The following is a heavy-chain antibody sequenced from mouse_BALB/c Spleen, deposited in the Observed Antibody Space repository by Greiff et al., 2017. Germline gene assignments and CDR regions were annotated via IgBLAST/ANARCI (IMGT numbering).Heavy chain of an antibody. V-gene: IGHV2-9*02. CDR3: ARDWAVRRGYYAMDY. CDR2: IWAGGST. CDR1: GFSLTSYG. D-gene: IGHD2-14*01. Sequence: VMLVESGPGLVAPSQSLSISCTVSGFSLTSYGVHWVRQPPGKGLEWLGVIWAGGSTNYNSALMSRLSISKDNSKSQVFLKMNSLQTDDTAMYYCARDWAVRRGYYAMDYWGQGTSVTVSS. J-gene: IGHJ4*01.